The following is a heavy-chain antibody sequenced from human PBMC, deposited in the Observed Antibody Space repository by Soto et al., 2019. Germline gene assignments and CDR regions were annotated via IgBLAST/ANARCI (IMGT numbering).Heavy chain of an antibody. D-gene: IGHD5-12*01. J-gene: IGHJ4*02. CDR1: GFSFSSYS. CDR3: ARGGGYVEWLRITPSLDY. V-gene: IGHV3-48*01. Sequence: GGSLRLSCAASGFSFSSYSMIWVRQAPGKGLEWVSYISSGRTIYYADSVKGRFTISRDNAKNSLYLQMNSLRAEDTAVYYCARGGGYVEWLRITPSLDYWGQGTQVTVSS. CDR2: ISSGRTI.